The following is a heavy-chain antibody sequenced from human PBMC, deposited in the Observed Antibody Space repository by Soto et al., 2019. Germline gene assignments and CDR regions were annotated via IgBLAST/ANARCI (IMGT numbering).Heavy chain of an antibody. CDR3: ARRRSSTSPYPIGY. V-gene: IGHV4-31*03. CDR1: GGSISSGGYY. Sequence: QVQLQESGPGLVKPSQTLSLTCTVSGGSISSGGYYWSWIRQHPGKGLEWIGYIYYSGSTYYNPSLKSRVTISVDTSKNQFSRKLSPVTAADTAVYYCARRRSSTSPYPIGYWGQGTLVTVSS. J-gene: IGHJ4*02. D-gene: IGHD2-2*01. CDR2: IYYSGST.